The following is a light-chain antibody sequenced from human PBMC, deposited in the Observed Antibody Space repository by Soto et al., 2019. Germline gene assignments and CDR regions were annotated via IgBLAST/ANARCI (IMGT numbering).Light chain of an antibody. Sequence: EIVLTQSPGTLSLSPGERARLSCRASQSVGSNLAWYQQTPGQAPRLLIYGASTRATDVPARFSGSGSGTEFTLTISSLQSEDFAVYYCQKYDKWPWTFGQGTKVDIK. CDR1: QSVGSN. CDR2: GAS. CDR3: QKYDKWPWT. J-gene: IGKJ1*01. V-gene: IGKV3-15*01.